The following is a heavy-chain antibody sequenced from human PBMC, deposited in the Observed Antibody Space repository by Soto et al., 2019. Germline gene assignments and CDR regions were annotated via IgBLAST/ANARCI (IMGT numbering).Heavy chain of an antibody. V-gene: IGHV3-48*03. D-gene: IGHD3-16*01. CDR2: ISSSGSTI. J-gene: IGHJ4*02. Sequence: EVQLVESGGGLVQPGGSLRLSCAASGFTFRSYEMNWVRQAPGKGLEWVSYISSSGSTIYYADSVKGRFTIARDNSKNLLYLQMNSLRAEDTAVYYCASWGWGERRGNSFDYWGQGTLVTVSS. CDR3: ASWGWGERRGNSFDY. CDR1: GFTFRSYE.